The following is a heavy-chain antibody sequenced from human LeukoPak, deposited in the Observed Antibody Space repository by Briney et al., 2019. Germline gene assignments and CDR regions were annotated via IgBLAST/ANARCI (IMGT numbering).Heavy chain of an antibody. J-gene: IGHJ4*02. CDR3: ARAGLRYFDWKHYFDY. V-gene: IGHV4-34*01. D-gene: IGHD3-9*01. Sequence: PSETLSLTCAVYGGSFSGYYWSWIRQPPGKGLEWIGEINHSGSTNYNPSLKSRVTISVDTSKNQFSLKLSSVTAADTAVYYCARAGLRYFDWKHYFDYWGQGTLVTLSS. CDR2: INHSGST. CDR1: GGSFSGYY.